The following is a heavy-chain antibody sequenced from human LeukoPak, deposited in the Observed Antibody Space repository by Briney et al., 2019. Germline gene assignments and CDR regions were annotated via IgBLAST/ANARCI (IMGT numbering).Heavy chain of an antibody. D-gene: IGHD3-16*02. CDR1: GYTSTGYY. V-gene: IGHV1-2*02. CDR3: ARAPRGLSAPFDY. Sequence: ASVKVSCKASGYTSTGYYMHWVRQAPGQGLEWMGWIDPNSGGTNYAQKFQGRVTMTRDTSISTAYMELSRLRSDDTAVYYCARAPRGLSAPFDYWGQGTLVTVSS. CDR2: IDPNSGGT. J-gene: IGHJ4*02.